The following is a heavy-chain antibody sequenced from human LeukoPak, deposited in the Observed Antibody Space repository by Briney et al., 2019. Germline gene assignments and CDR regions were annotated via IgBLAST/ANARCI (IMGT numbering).Heavy chain of an antibody. V-gene: IGHV4-59*08. Sequence: SETLSLTCTVSGGSLSNYYWNWIRQPPGKGLEWIAYIYYSGSTNYNPSLKSRVTISVDTSKNQFSLKLSSVTAADTAVYYCARHSGDSGTRTGLDYWGQGTLVTVSS. CDR3: ARHSGDSGTRTGLDY. D-gene: IGHD1-26*01. CDR2: IYYSGST. J-gene: IGHJ4*02. CDR1: GGSLSNYY.